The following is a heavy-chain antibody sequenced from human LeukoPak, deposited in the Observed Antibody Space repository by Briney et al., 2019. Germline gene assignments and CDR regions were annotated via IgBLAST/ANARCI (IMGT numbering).Heavy chain of an antibody. D-gene: IGHD3-9*01. Sequence: PSETLSLTCTVSGGSISSYYWSWIRQPAGKGLEWIGRIYTSGSTNYNPSLKSRVTMSVDTSKNQFSLKLSSVTAADTAVYYCASDGTYYDILTGEGTFDYWGQGTLVTVSS. CDR3: ASDGTYYDILTGEGTFDY. CDR2: IYTSGST. V-gene: IGHV4-4*07. J-gene: IGHJ4*02. CDR1: GGSISSYY.